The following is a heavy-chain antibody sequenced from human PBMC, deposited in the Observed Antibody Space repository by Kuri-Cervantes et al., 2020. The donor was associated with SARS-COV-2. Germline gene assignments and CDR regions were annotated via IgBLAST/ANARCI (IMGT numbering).Heavy chain of an antibody. V-gene: IGHV1-46*01. D-gene: IGHD2-2*01. CDR1: GYTFTNYH. CDR3: ATLPVVPAQFDY. J-gene: IGHJ4*02. Sequence: ASVKVSCKASGYTFTNYHMHWVRQAPGQGLEWIGIINPSDGTTMYAQIFQGRVSMTRDTSTNTVYMELSSLRSEDTAVYYCATLPVVPAQFDYWGQGTLVTVSS. CDR2: INPSDGTT.